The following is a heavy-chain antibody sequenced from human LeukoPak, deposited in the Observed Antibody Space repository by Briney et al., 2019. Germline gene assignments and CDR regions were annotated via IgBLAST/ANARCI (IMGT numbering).Heavy chain of an antibody. J-gene: IGHJ3*02. CDR1: GYSISSGYY. CDR2: IYHSGST. Sequence: SETLSLTCTVSGYSISSGYYWGWIRQPPGKGLEWIGSIYHSGSTYYNPSLKSRVTISVDTSKNQFSLKLSSVTAADTAVYYCARRMTTVPHAFDIWGQGTMATVSS. V-gene: IGHV4-38-2*02. D-gene: IGHD4-17*01. CDR3: ARRMTTVPHAFDI.